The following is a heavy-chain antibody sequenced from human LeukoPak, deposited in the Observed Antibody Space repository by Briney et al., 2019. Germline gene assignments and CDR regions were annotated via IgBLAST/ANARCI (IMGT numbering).Heavy chain of an antibody. Sequence: GESLKISCKGSGYSFTTYWIGWVRQMPGKGLEWMGIIYPGDSDTKYSPSFQGQVTISADKSISTAYLQWSSLKASDTAMYYCARPWPQFHVDAFDIWGQGTMVTVSS. CDR2: IYPGDSDT. CDR1: GYSFTTYW. CDR3: ARPWPQFHVDAFDI. J-gene: IGHJ3*02. V-gene: IGHV5-51*01. D-gene: IGHD5-24*01.